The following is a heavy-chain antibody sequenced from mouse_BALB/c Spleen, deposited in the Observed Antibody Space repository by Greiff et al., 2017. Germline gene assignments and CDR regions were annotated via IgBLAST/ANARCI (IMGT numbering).Heavy chain of an antibody. V-gene: IGHV1S81*02. CDR1: GYTFTSYW. Sequence: QVQLQQSGAELVKPGASVKLSCKASGYTFTSYWMHWVKQRPGQGLEWIGEINPSNGRTNYNEKFKSKATLTVDKSSSTAYMQLSSLTSEDSAVYYCARKWNYYGSSYFAYWGQGTLVTVSA. CDR2: INPSNGRT. CDR3: ARKWNYYGSSYFAY. J-gene: IGHJ3*01. D-gene: IGHD1-1*01.